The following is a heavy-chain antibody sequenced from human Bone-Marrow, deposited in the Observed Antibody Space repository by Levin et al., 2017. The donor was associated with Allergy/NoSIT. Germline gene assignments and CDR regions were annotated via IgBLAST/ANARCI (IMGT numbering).Heavy chain of an antibody. V-gene: IGHV1-2*02. CDR1: GYTFTAYY. Sequence: GASVKVSCKPSGYTFTAYYIHWVRQAPGQGLEWTGWINPNSGGTKYAQKFQGRVTMTRDTSINTAYMELRYLRSDDTAVFYCAREPVAATNLGLDAFDIWGQGTMVTVSS. CDR2: INPNSGGT. D-gene: IGHD2-15*01. CDR3: AREPVAATNLGLDAFDI. J-gene: IGHJ3*02.